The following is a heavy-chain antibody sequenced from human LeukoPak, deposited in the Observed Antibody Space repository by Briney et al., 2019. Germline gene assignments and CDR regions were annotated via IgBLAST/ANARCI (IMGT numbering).Heavy chain of an antibody. Sequence: GGSLRLSCAASGFTFDDYGMSWVRQAPGKGLEWVSGINWNGGSTGYADSVKGRFTISRDNAKNSLYLQMNSLRAEDTALYYCARQAVVVAATGFDYYYYYMDVWGKGTTVTVSS. CDR3: ARQAVVVAATGFDYYYYYMDV. CDR2: INWNGGST. V-gene: IGHV3-20*04. CDR1: GFTFDDYG. D-gene: IGHD2-15*01. J-gene: IGHJ6*03.